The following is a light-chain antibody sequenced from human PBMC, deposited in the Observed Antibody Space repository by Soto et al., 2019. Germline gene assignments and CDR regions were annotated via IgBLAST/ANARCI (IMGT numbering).Light chain of an antibody. J-gene: IGKJ4*01. CDR2: GTS. V-gene: IGKV1-39*01. CDR3: KQSYTTPLT. Sequence: DIQMTKSPSSLSASIGDRVTITCRASENIRSYLNWYQQKPGKAPKLLIYGTSSLQSGVQSTFSGSGSGTDFTLTIRNLQPEDFATYYCKQSYTTPLTFGGGTKVDIK. CDR1: ENIRSY.